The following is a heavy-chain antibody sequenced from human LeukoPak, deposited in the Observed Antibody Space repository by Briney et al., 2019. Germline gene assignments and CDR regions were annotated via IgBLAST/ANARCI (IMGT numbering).Heavy chain of an antibody. D-gene: IGHD4-17*01. CDR2: INPNSGGT. CDR3: ARGIYGDYGADYYYYYMDV. CDR1: GYTFTGYY. V-gene: IGHV1-2*02. Sequence: GASVTVSFKASGYTFTGYYMHWVRQAPGQGLEWMGWINPNSGGTNYAQKFQGRVTMTRDTSISTAYMELSRLRSEDTAVYYCARGIYGDYGADYYYYYMDVWGKGTTVTVSS. J-gene: IGHJ6*03.